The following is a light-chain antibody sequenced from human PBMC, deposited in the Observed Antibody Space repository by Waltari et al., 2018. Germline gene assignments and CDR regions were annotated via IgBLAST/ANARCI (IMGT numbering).Light chain of an antibody. CDR2: GAS. J-gene: IGKJ2*01. CDR3: QQYFSSPPYT. V-gene: IGKV3-20*01. Sequence: EIVLTQSPDTLSLSPGERATLYCRASQSVSTSFLAWYQQKPGQPPRLLIYGASNRATGIPDRFSGRGSGTDFTLTISRLEPEDFAVYYCQQYFSSPPYTFGRGTKLEIK. CDR1: QSVSTSF.